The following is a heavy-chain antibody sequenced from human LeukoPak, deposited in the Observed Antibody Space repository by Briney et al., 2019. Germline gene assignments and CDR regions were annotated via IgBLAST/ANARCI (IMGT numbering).Heavy chain of an antibody. CDR2: INPSGGST. J-gene: IGHJ4*02. CDR1: GYTFTRYY. V-gene: IGHV1-46*01. CDR3: AGLSGRGSGYDLDIDY. Sequence: ASVKVSCKASGYTFTRYYIHWVRQAPGQGLEWMGIINPSGGSTNYAQKFQGRVTMTRDTSTTTVYMELNSLTSEDTAVYYCAGLSGRGSGYDLDIDYWGQGTLVTVSS. D-gene: IGHD5-12*01.